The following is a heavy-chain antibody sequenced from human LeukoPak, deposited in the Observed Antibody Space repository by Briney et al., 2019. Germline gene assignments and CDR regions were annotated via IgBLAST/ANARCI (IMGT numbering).Heavy chain of an antibody. D-gene: IGHD6-13*01. Sequence: PSETLSLTCTVSGGSFSSDTYYWSWHRQPQGQGLEWCGYISYSGSTNYNPSTKSRVSISVNTSTNPFFLKLRSVTAADTAVYYCARGRFCSTCHLPDYWGQGTLVTVSS. CDR2: ISYSGST. CDR3: ARGRFCSTCHLPDY. V-gene: IGHV4-61*01. CDR1: GGSFSSDTYY. J-gene: IGHJ4*02.